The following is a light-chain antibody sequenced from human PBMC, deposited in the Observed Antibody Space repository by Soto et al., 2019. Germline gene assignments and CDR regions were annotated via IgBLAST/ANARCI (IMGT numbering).Light chain of an antibody. CDR1: QSVNNF. CDR3: QQRTSWPIT. V-gene: IGKV3-11*01. CDR2: DTS. Sequence: EIVLTQSPATLSLSPGERVTLSCRASQSVNNFLAWYQQKPGQAPRPLIYDTSNRATGVPDRFSGSGFGTDFTLTISSLEPEDFAVYYCQQRTSWPITFGQGTRLEIK. J-gene: IGKJ5*01.